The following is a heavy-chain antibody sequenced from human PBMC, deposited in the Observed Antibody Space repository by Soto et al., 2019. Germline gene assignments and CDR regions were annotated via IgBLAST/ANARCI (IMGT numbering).Heavy chain of an antibody. CDR1: GGSISSSNW. Sequence: PSETLSLSCAASGGSISSSNWWSWVRQPPGKGLEWIGEIYHSGRTNYNPSLKSRVTISVDKSKNQFSLKLSSVTAADTAVYYCARVADIAAAGVSAFDYWAQGTLVTVSS. D-gene: IGHD6-13*01. V-gene: IGHV4-4*02. CDR3: ARVADIAAAGVSAFDY. CDR2: IYHSGRT. J-gene: IGHJ4*02.